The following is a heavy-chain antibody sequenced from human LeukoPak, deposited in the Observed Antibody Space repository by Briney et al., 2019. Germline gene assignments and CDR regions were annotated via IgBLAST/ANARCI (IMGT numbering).Heavy chain of an antibody. V-gene: IGHV3-23*01. D-gene: IGHD3-22*01. CDR1: GFTFSNYA. CDR2: ISGSGGST. Sequence: PGGSLRLSCAASGFTFSNYAMSWVRQAPGKGLEWVSAISGSGGSTYYADSVKGRFTISRDNSKNTLYLQMNSLRAEDTAVYYCAKDPATYYYDSSGYSDWGQGTLVTVSS. J-gene: IGHJ4*02. CDR3: AKDPATYYYDSSGYSD.